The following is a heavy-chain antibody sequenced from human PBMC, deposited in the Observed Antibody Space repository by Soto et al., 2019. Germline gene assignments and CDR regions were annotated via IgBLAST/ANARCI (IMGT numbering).Heavy chain of an antibody. Sequence: EVQLLESGGGLVQPGGSLRLSCAASGFTFSNYAMRWVHQAPGKGLEWVSSISESGSSTYYADSVKGRFTISRDNSKNTLYLQMNSLRAADTAVYYCAKRDSFGAAYYMDVWGKGTTVTVSS. J-gene: IGHJ6*03. CDR3: AKRDSFGAAYYMDV. CDR1: GFTFSNYA. V-gene: IGHV3-23*01. D-gene: IGHD3-16*01. CDR2: ISESGSST.